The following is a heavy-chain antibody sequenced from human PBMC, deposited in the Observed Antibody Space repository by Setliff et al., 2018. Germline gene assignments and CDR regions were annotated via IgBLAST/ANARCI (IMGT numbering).Heavy chain of an antibody. V-gene: IGHV4-39*01. CDR3: ASRDSTVYYGYSFDF. D-gene: IGHD3-22*01. CDR2: VDHSGNS. J-gene: IGHJ4*02. Sequence: SETLSLTCTVSGDSISRSTNYWGGTSQSPGMGLDWIGTVDHSGNSFYNPSLKRRVTISVDTSKNQLSLKLASVTAADTAVYYCASRDSTVYYGYSFDFWGQGTMVTVSS. CDR1: GDSISRSTNY.